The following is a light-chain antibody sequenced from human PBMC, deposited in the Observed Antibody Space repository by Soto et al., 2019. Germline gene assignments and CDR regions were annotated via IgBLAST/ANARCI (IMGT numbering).Light chain of an antibody. Sequence: QSALTQPASVSGSPGQSITISCTGTSSDVGGYNYVSWYQQHPGKAPKLMIYEVSNRPSGVSNRFSGSKSGNTASLTISGLEAEDEADYYCSSYTSSRTPDVFGTGTQLTVL. CDR1: SSDVGGYNY. CDR3: SSYTSSRTPDV. V-gene: IGLV2-14*01. J-gene: IGLJ1*01. CDR2: EVS.